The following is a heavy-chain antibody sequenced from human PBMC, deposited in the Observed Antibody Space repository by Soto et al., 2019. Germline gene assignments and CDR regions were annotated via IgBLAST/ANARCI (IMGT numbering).Heavy chain of an antibody. Sequence: QMQLVESGGGVVQPGRSLRLSCGASGFPFSVYGIHWVRQAPGKGLEWVAVIWSDGSNKYYRDSVKGRFTISRDNAKNTLYLQMNSLRAEDTAMYYCVRASGPFDLWGRGTLVTVSS. CDR3: VRASGPFDL. V-gene: IGHV3-33*01. CDR2: IWSDGSNK. J-gene: IGHJ2*01. CDR1: GFPFSVYG.